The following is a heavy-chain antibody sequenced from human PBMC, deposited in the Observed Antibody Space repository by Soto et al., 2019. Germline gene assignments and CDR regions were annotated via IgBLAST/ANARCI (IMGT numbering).Heavy chain of an antibody. CDR2: TYYRSRWYS. D-gene: IGHD2-15*01. CDR1: GDSVSRSSVA. J-gene: IGHJ6*02. V-gene: IGHV6-1*01. CDR3: ARSEEDSDYYYYGLDV. Sequence: PSQTLSLTCVISGDSVSRSSVAWNWVRQSPSRGLEWLGRTYYRSRWYSDFAVSVRGRIVINADTSKNQFSLQLNSVTPEDTAVYLCARSEEDSDYYYYGLDVWGQGTTVTVSS.